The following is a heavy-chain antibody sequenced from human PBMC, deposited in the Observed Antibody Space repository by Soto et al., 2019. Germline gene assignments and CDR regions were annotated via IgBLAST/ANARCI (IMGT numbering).Heavy chain of an antibody. CDR1: GFTFTDYY. CDR3: SRDSGVDRPAN. Sequence: QVQLVESGGGLVKPGGSLRLSCAASGFTFTDYYMSWIRQAPGKELEWISYIGSTSTHTNYADSVKGRFTISRDNGKNSVFLQMNSLRVDDTAVYYCSRDSGVDRPANWGQGTLVTVSS. V-gene: IGHV3-11*05. CDR2: IGSTSTHT. J-gene: IGHJ4*02. D-gene: IGHD3-3*01.